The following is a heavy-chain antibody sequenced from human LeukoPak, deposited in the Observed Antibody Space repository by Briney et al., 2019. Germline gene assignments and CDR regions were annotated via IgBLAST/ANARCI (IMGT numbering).Heavy chain of an antibody. J-gene: IGHJ4*02. Sequence: PGGSLRLSCAASGFTFSSYAMSWVRQAPGKGLEWVSAISGSGGSTYYADSVKGRFTISRDNSKNTLYLQMNSLRAEDTAVYYCAKDARHGSGSYYNPYYFDYWGQGTLVTVSS. D-gene: IGHD3-10*01. CDR1: GFTFSSYA. CDR3: AKDARHGSGSYYNPYYFDY. CDR2: ISGSGGST. V-gene: IGHV3-23*01.